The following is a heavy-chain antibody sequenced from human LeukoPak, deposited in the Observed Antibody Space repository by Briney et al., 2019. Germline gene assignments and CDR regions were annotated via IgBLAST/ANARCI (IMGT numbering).Heavy chain of an antibody. J-gene: IGHJ4*02. CDR3: ASLSYYYGSGSYYPDPFDY. Sequence: GESLKISCKGSGYSFTSYWIGWVRQMPGKGLEWMGIIYPGDSDTRYSPSFQGQVTISADKSISTAYLQWSSLKASDTAMYCCASLSYYYGSGSYYPDPFDYWGQGTLVTVSS. CDR1: GYSFTSYW. D-gene: IGHD3-10*01. V-gene: IGHV5-51*01. CDR2: IYPGDSDT.